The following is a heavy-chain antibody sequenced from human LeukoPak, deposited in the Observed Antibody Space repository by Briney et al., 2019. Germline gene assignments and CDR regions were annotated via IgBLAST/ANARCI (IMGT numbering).Heavy chain of an antibody. CDR3: ARETAYYYDSSGTDY. J-gene: IGHJ4*02. CDR2: ISSSSSTI. CDR1: GFTFSSYS. Sequence: GGSLRLSCAASGFTFSSYSMNWVRQAPGKGLEWVSYISSSSSTIYYADSVKGRFTISRDNAKNSLYLQMNSLRAEDTAVYYCARETAYYYDSSGTDYWGQGTLVTVSS. V-gene: IGHV3-48*04. D-gene: IGHD3-22*01.